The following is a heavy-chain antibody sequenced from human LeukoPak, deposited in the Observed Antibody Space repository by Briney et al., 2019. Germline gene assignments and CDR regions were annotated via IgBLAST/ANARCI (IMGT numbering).Heavy chain of an antibody. CDR2: IFYTGIT. V-gene: IGHV4-59*01. CDR1: GGSMNTYY. D-gene: IGHD6-6*01. Sequence: SETLSLTCNVSGGSMNTYYWSWIRQPPGKGLEWIGYIFYTGITNYNPSLKSRVTISVDTSRNQFSLKLTSVTAADTAVYYCARETSSSALEYWGQGTLVTVSS. J-gene: IGHJ4*02. CDR3: ARETSSSALEY.